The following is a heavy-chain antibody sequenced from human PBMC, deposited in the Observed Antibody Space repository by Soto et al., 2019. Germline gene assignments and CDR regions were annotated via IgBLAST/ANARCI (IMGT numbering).Heavy chain of an antibody. CDR2: IIPIFGTA. J-gene: IGHJ4*02. D-gene: IGHD4-4*01. CDR3: ARGGEVDYSNERTPYYFDY. CDR1: GGTFSSYA. Sequence: SVKVSCKASGGTFSSYAISWVRQAPGQGLEWMGGIIPIFGTANYAQKFQGRVTITADESTSTAYMELSSLRSEDAAVYYCARGGEVDYSNERTPYYFDYWGQGTLVTVSS. V-gene: IGHV1-69*13.